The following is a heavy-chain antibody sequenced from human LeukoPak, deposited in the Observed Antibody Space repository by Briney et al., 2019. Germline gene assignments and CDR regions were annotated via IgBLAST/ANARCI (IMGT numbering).Heavy chain of an antibody. Sequence: SETLSLTCTVSGGSIRSSYYYWGWIRQPPGKGLEWIGYIYYSGSTYYNPSLKSRVTISVDTSKNQFSLKLSSVTAADTAVYYCAREYSSYYYDSSGYSIDYWGQGTLVTVSS. CDR2: IYYSGST. V-gene: IGHV4-30-4*08. CDR1: GGSIRSSYYY. D-gene: IGHD3-22*01. J-gene: IGHJ4*02. CDR3: AREYSSYYYDSSGYSIDY.